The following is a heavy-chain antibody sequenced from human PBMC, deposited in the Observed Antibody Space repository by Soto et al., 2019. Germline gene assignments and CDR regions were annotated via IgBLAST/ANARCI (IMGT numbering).Heavy chain of an antibody. J-gene: IGHJ5*02. V-gene: IGHV4-31*03. CDR2: IYYSGST. D-gene: IGHD2-15*01. CDR1: GGSISSCGYY. CDR3: ARAVEVIVVVAATRGRWFDP. Sequence: SETLSLTCTVSGGSISSCGYYWSWIRQHPGKGLEWIGYIYYSGSTYYNPSLKSRVTISVDTSKNQFSLKLSSVTAADTAVYYCARAVEVIVVVAATRGRWFDPWGQGTLVTVSS.